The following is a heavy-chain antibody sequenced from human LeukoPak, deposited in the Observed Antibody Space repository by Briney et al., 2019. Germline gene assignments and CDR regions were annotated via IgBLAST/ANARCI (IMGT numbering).Heavy chain of an antibody. CDR1: GFTFSRYG. D-gene: IGHD1-14*01. J-gene: IGHJ4*02. CDR2: IRYDGSIK. V-gene: IGHV3-30*02. Sequence: GGSLRLSCAASGFTFSRYGMHWVRQAPGKGLEWVTFIRYDGSIKYYADSVKGRFTISRDNSKDTLYLHMSSLRTDDTAVYYCAKSIRAGRSPFYFDDWGQGTLVTVSS. CDR3: AKSIRAGRSPFYFDD.